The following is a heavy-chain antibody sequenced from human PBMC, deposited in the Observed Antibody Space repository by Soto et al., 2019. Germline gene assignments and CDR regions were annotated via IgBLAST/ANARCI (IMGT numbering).Heavy chain of an antibody. CDR1: GGSISSSSYY. V-gene: IGHV4-39*01. J-gene: IGHJ6*03. Sequence: PSETLSVTCTVSGGSISSSSYYWGWIRQPPGKGLEWIGSIYYSGSTYYNPSLKSRVTMSVDTSKNQFSLKLSSVTAADSAVYYCARTISNYYASGSYCKIGNMDVWGKGTTVTVSS. CDR2: IYYSGST. CDR3: ARTISNYYASGSYCKIGNMDV. D-gene: IGHD3-10*01.